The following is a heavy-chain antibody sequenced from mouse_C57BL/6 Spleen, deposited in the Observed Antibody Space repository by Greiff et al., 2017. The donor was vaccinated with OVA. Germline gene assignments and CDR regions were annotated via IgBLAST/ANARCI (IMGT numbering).Heavy chain of an antibody. V-gene: IGHV1-69*01. CDR2: IDPSDSYT. CDR3: ASYYYGSSPYFDY. Sequence: VQLQQPGAELVMPGASVKLSCKASGYTFTSYWMHWVKQRPGQGLEWIGEIDPSDSYTNYNQKFKGKSTLTVDKSSSTAYMQLSSLTSEDSAVYYCASYYYGSSPYFDYWGQGTTLTVSS. J-gene: IGHJ2*01. CDR1: GYTFTSYW. D-gene: IGHD1-1*01.